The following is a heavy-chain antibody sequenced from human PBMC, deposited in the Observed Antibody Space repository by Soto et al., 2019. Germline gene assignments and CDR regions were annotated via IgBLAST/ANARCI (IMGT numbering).Heavy chain of an antibody. V-gene: IGHV4-4*02. Sequence: QVHLRESGPGLVKPSGTLSLICVVSGDSVTSDHWWTWVRQPPGKGLEWIGEIFDAGDTNYNPSLESRLTLSVDKSKRQFSLRMTSVTAADTAIYYCAGAVGRRTVPDHWGPGTLVTVSS. CDR1: GDSVTSDHW. D-gene: IGHD1-1*01. CDR3: AGAVGRRTVPDH. CDR2: IFDAGDT. J-gene: IGHJ4*02.